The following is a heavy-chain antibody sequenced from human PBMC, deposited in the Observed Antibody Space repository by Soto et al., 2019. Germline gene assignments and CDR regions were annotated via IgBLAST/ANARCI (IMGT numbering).Heavy chain of an antibody. Sequence: QVQLVQSGAEVKKPGSSVKVSCKASGGTFSSYAISWVRQAPGQGFEWMGGIHPIFGTANYAQKFQGRVTITADESTSTAYMELSSLRSEDTAVYYCASYDSSGYYYHYWGQGTLVTVSS. V-gene: IGHV1-69*01. D-gene: IGHD3-22*01. CDR3: ASYDSSGYYYHY. CDR2: IHPIFGTA. J-gene: IGHJ4*02. CDR1: GGTFSSYA.